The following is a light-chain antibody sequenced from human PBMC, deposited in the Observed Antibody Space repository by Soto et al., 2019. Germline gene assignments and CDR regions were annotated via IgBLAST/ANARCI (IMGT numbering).Light chain of an antibody. J-gene: IGKJ5*01. Sequence: EIVLTQSPATLSLSPGERATLSCRASQTVGRSLALYQQKPGQAPRLLISDASNRATGIPARFSGSGSGTDFTLTISSLDSEDFAIYYCQQRYNWPLTFGQGTRLEIK. CDR2: DAS. CDR3: QQRYNWPLT. CDR1: QTVGRS. V-gene: IGKV3-11*01.